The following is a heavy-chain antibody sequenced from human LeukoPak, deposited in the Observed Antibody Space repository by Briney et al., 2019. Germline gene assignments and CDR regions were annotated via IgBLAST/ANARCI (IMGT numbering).Heavy chain of an antibody. CDR1: GYTLTELS. D-gene: IGHD3-10*01. J-gene: IGHJ3*02. CDR2: FDPEDGET. V-gene: IGHV1-24*01. Sequence: ASVKVSCKVSGYTLTELSMHWVRQAPGKGLEWMGGFDPEDGETIYAQKFRGRVTMTEDTSTDTAYMELSSLRSEDTAVYYCATLVMVRGVTDAFDIWGQGTMVTVSS. CDR3: ATLVMVRGVTDAFDI.